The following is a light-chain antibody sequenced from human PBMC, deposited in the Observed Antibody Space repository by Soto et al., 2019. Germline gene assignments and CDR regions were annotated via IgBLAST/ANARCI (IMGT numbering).Light chain of an antibody. CDR2: DAS. CDR1: QDISNR. V-gene: IGKV1-33*01. J-gene: IGKJ5*01. CDR3: QQYDNLPIT. Sequence: DILMNPCPYSLSASVGDRVTVTCQASQDISNRLNWYQQKPGKAPKLLIYDASNLETGVPSRFSGSRSGTDFKFIISSLQPEDVATYYCQQYDNLPITFAQGTRLEIK.